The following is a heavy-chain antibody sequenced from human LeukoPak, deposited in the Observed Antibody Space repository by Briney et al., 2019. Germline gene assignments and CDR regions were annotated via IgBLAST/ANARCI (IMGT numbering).Heavy chain of an antibody. Sequence: PGESLQISCKGSGYSFTNYWIGWVRQMPGKGLEWMGIIYPGDSDTTYSPSFQGQVTISADKSITTAYLQWSSLKASDTAMYYCARRVYGDYGDYFDYWGQGTLVTVSS. J-gene: IGHJ4*02. CDR1: GYSFTNYW. CDR2: IYPGDSDT. D-gene: IGHD4-17*01. V-gene: IGHV5-51*01. CDR3: ARRVYGDYGDYFDY.